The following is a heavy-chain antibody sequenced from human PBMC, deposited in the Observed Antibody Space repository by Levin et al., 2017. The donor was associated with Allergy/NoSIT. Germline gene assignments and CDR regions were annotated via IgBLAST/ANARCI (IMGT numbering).Heavy chain of an antibody. V-gene: IGHV3-11*06. D-gene: IGHD4-17*01. CDR1: GFNFRDTY. CDR2: ISDSGGYS. Sequence: GGSLRLSCAASGFNFRDTYMSWIRQTPGKGLEWISYISDSGGYSNYADSVKGRFIISRDNTKKSLYLQMNGLRGDDTAVYYCATDKLRRAFDYWGQGILVTVSS. J-gene: IGHJ4*02. CDR3: ATDKLRRAFDY.